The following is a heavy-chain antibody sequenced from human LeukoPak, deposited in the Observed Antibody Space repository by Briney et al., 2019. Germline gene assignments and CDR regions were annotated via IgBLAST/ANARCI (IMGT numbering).Heavy chain of an antibody. CDR2: INPNSGGT. J-gene: IGHJ4*02. CDR3: TRERSSGPAFDY. Sequence: ASVKVSCKASGYTFTGYYMHWVRQAPGQGLEWMGWINPNSGGTHYAQKFQGRVTMTRDTSISTAYMELSRLRSDDTAVYYCTRERSSGPAFDYWGQGTLVTVSS. D-gene: IGHD3-22*01. CDR1: GYTFTGYY. V-gene: IGHV1-2*02.